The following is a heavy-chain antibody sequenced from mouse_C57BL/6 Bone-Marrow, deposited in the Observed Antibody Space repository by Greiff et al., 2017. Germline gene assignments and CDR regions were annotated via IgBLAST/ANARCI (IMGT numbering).Heavy chain of an antibody. CDR3: ARSGGYYDCGSSYWYFDV. CDR1: GFNIKNTY. J-gene: IGHJ1*03. V-gene: IGHV14-3*01. Sequence: VQLQQSVAELVRPGASVKLSCTASGFNIKNTYMHWVKQRPEQGLEWIGRIDPANGNTKYAPKFQGKATITADTSSNTAYLQLSSLTSEDTAIYYCARSGGYYDCGSSYWYFDVWGTGTTVTVSS. D-gene: IGHD1-1*01. CDR2: IDPANGNT.